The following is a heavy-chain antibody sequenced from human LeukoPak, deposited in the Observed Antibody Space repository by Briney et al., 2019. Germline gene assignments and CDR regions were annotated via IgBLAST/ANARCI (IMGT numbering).Heavy chain of an antibody. V-gene: IGHV3-53*01. CDR1: GFTVSSNY. J-gene: IGHJ6*02. CDR2: IYSGGGT. CDR3: ARDSSITYDYALDV. D-gene: IGHD3-16*01. Sequence: GGSLRLSCAASGFTVSSNYMSWVRQAPGKGLEWVSVIYSGGGTYYADSVKGRFTISRDNSKNTLYLQMNSLRAEDTAVYYCARDSSITYDYALDVWGQGTTVTVSS.